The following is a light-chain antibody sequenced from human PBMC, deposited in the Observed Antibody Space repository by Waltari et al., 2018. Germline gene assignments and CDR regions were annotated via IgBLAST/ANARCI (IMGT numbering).Light chain of an antibody. CDR3: QSYDTSLSVV. CDR1: GPNIGAGYD. CDR2: GST. V-gene: IGLV1-40*01. Sequence: QSVLTQPPSVSGAPGQRVTISCTGHGPNIGAGYDVPWYQQLPRAAPKLLIYGSTSRPLGVPARFFGSTSGTSASLAITGLQAEDEADYYCQSYDTSLSVVFGGGTKLTVL. J-gene: IGLJ3*02.